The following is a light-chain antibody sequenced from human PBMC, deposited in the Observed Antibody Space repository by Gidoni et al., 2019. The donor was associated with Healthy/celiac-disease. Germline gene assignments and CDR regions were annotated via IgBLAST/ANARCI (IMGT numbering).Light chain of an antibody. CDR3: QQYNNWPRT. Sequence: ATLSVAPGERTTLSRTANQSVSNNLAWQQQKPGEAPLLLIYGASTRATVIPTRFSGSGSGTESTLTISSLQSEDFAVYYYQQYNNWPRTFGQGTKVEIK. CDR1: QSVSNN. J-gene: IGKJ1*01. CDR2: GAS. V-gene: IGKV3-15*01.